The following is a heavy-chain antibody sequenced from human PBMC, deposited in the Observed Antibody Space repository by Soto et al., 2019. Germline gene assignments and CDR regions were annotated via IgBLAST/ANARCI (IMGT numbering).Heavy chain of an antibody. J-gene: IGHJ5*01. V-gene: IGHV3-30*13. CDR3: LSDRGYPPASVPYS. Sequence: QAQLVESGGGVVQPGRSLRLSCAASGFTFSSYGMHWVRQAPGTGLEWVAVISYDGGLQHYADSVKGRFTISRDNSPHGWLVQMYSLRSEDTAVYYSLSDRGYPPASVPYSSCQISLVSVSS. CDR2: ISYDGGLQ. CDR1: GFTFSSYG. D-gene: IGHD3-10*01.